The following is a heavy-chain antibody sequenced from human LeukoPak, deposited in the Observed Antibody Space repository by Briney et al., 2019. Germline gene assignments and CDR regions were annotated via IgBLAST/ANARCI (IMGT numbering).Heavy chain of an antibody. D-gene: IGHD3-9*01. Sequence: PSETLSLTCSVSGGSIMNSTYYWGWIRQPPGKGLEWIGSIYYSGSTYYNPSLKSRVTISVDTSKNQFSLKLSSVTAADTAVYYCARGPRGYYDILTGYHRHSHFDYWGQGTLVTVSS. CDR2: IYYSGST. V-gene: IGHV4-39*07. CDR3: ARGPRGYYDILTGYHRHSHFDY. CDR1: GGSIMNSTYY. J-gene: IGHJ4*02.